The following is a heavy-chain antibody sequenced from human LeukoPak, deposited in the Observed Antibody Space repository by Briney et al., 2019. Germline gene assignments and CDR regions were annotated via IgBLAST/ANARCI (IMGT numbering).Heavy chain of an antibody. V-gene: IGHV4-61*02. D-gene: IGHD4-11*01. J-gene: IGHJ6*02. CDR1: GGSISSSSYY. CDR2: IYTSGST. Sequence: SETLSLTCTVSGGSISSSSYYWRWIRQPAGKGLEWIGRIYTSGSTNYNPSLKSRVAMSVDTSKNQFSLKLSSVTAADTAVYYCATTVTTTARVDYYYGMDVWGQGTTVTVSS. CDR3: ATTVTTTARVDYYYGMDV.